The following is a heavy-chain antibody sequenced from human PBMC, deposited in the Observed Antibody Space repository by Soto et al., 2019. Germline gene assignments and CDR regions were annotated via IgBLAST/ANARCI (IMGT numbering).Heavy chain of an antibody. Sequence: PGGSLRLSCAASGFTFSSYAMHWVRQAPGKGLEWVAVISYDGSNKYYADSVNGRFTISRDNSKNTLYLQMNSFRAEDTAVYYCARDRELNFDYWGQGTLVTVSS. J-gene: IGHJ4*02. CDR3: ARDRELNFDY. V-gene: IGHV3-30-3*01. CDR2: ISYDGSNK. CDR1: GFTFSSYA. D-gene: IGHD1-26*01.